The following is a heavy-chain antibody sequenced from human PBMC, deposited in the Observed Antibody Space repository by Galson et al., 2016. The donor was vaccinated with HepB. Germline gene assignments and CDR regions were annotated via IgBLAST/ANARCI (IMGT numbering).Heavy chain of an antibody. Sequence: SLRLSCAASGFTFSDYSMHWVRQAPGKGLEWLGVMSYDENHKYYADYVKDRITISRDNFKNTLYLHMSGLRAEDTAVYYCARDRGLRFLEWFMAWWGQGTQVTVSS. CDR1: GFTFSDYS. J-gene: IGHJ4*02. V-gene: IGHV3-30*04. CDR2: MSYDENHK. D-gene: IGHD3-3*01. CDR3: ARDRGLRFLEWFMAW.